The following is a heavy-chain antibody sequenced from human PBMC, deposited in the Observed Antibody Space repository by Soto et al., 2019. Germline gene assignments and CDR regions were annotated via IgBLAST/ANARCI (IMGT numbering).Heavy chain of an antibody. CDR1: GCTFTGCY. J-gene: IGHJ4*02. D-gene: IGHD6-19*01. Sequence: WSSLKCSVKASGCTFTGCYMHLLREAPGQGLEWMGWINPNSGGTNYAQKFQGRVTMTRDTSISTAYMELSRLRSDDTAVYYCAPDSLGIAVAGTIVDYWGQGTLVTVSS. V-gene: IGHV1-2*02. CDR3: APDSLGIAVAGTIVDY. CDR2: INPNSGGT.